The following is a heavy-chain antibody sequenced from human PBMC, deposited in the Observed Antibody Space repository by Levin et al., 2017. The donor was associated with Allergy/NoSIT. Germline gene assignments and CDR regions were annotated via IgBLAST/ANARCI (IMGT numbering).Heavy chain of an antibody. J-gene: IGHJ6*02. CDR3: ARDYWTYTRTGDGADG. CDR2: ISYNGNIK. D-gene: IGHD1-1*01. CDR1: GFTFSDYA. Sequence: GGSLRLSCVASGFTFSDYAMHWARQAPGRGLEWVAVISYNGNIKYNADSVQGRFTISRSNSNNTLYLQMNSLRDEDTGVYYCARDYWTYTRTGDGADGWGQGTPVTVSS. V-gene: IGHV3-30*04.